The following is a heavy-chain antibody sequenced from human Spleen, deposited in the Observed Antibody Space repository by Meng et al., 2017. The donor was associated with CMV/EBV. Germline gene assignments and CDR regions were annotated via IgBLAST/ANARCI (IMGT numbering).Heavy chain of an antibody. CDR1: GYTFTRFY. CDR2: INPNSGGT. V-gene: IGHV1-2*02. CDR3: ARAWRVGATIVY. J-gene: IGHJ4*02. Sequence: ASVKVSCKASGYTFTRFYMLWVRQAPGQGLEWMGWINPNSGGTNYAQKFQGRVTMTRDTSISTAYMELSRLRSDDTAVYYCARAWRVGATIVYWGQGTLVTVSS. D-gene: IGHD1-26*01.